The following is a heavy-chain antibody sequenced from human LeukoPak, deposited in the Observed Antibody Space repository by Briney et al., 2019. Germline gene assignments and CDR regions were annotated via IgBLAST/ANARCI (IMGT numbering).Heavy chain of an antibody. Sequence: PGGSLRLSCAASGFTFSSYGMHWVRQAPGKGLEWVAVISYDGSNKYYADSVKGRFTIPRDNCKNTLYLQMNSLRAEDTAVYYCADLAVWGQGTTVTVSS. CDR1: GFTFSSYG. CDR2: ISYDGSNK. CDR3: ADLAV. J-gene: IGHJ6*02. V-gene: IGHV3-30*03.